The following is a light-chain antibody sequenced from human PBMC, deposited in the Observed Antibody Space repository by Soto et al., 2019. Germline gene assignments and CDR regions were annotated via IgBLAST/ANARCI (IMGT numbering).Light chain of an antibody. CDR2: EVT. Sequence: QSVLTQPPSASGSPGQSVTISCSGTSSDVGVYDYASWYQQHPGKAPKLMIYEVTKRPSGVPYRFAGSKSGNTASLTVSGLQAEDEADYFCSSYVGDNNFVVFGGGTKLTVL. CDR3: SSYVGDNNFVV. CDR1: SSDVGVYDY. J-gene: IGLJ2*01. V-gene: IGLV2-8*01.